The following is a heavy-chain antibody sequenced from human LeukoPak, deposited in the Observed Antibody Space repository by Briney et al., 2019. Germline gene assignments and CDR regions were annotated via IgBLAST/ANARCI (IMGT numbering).Heavy chain of an antibody. CDR2: INGDGSTT. CDR1: GFSFSGYW. J-gene: IGHJ4*02. CDR3: VRGGLMGATDY. V-gene: IGHV3-74*01. D-gene: IGHD1-26*01. Sequence: PGGSLRLSCAASGFSFSGYWMHWVRQAPGKGLVWISYINGDGSTTNHADFAEGRFTISRDNVKNTLYLQMNSLRVEDTAVYYCVRGGLMGATDYWGQGTLVTVSS.